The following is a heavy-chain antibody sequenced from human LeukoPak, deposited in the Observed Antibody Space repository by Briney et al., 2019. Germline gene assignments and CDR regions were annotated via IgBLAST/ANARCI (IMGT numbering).Heavy chain of an antibody. J-gene: IGHJ6*03. Sequence: SETLSLTCTVSGGSISSSSYYWGWIRQPPGKGLEWIGEISHSGRTNYNPSLKSRVTISLDKSKNQFSLKLTSVTAADTAVYYCARRSRFTSSYFYMDVWGKGTTVTVSS. CDR1: GGSISSSSYY. CDR3: ARRSRFTSSYFYMDV. V-gene: IGHV4-39*07. CDR2: ISHSGRT. D-gene: IGHD3-3*01.